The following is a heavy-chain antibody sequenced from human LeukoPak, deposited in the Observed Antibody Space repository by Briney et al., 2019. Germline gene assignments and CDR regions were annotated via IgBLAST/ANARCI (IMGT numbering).Heavy chain of an antibody. CDR2: ISSSSSYI. CDR1: GFTFSSYS. Sequence: GSLRLSCAASGFTFSSYSMNWVRQAPGKRLEWVSSISSSSSYIYYADSVKGRFTISRDNAKNSLYLQMNSLRAEDTAVYYCARPLKANWFDPWGQGTLVTVSS. J-gene: IGHJ5*02. CDR3: ARPLKANWFDP. V-gene: IGHV3-21*01.